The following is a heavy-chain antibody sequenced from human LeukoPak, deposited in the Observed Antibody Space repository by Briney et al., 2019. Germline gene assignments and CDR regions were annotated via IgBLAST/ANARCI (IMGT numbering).Heavy chain of an antibody. V-gene: IGHV5-51*01. CDR2: IYPADSDT. J-gene: IGHJ4*02. D-gene: IGHD3-9*01. CDR3: ARHHYDILTAHTAFDY. Sequence: GESLKISCKGSGYSFTSYWIGWVRHVPGKGLEWMGIIYPADSDTRYSPSFQGQVTISADKSISTAYLQWSSLKASDTAMYYCARHHYDILTAHTAFDYWGQGTLVTVSS. CDR1: GYSFTSYW.